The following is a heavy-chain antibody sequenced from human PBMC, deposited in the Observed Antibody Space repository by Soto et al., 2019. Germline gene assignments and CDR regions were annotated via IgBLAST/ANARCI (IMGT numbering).Heavy chain of an antibody. CDR1: GFTFSSYA. D-gene: IGHD6-19*01. J-gene: IGHJ4*02. V-gene: IGHV3-23*01. CDR2: ISGSGGST. CDR3: ARGFDQGGSYLGLRARRWYFDY. Sequence: PGGSLRLSCAASGFTFSSYAMSWVRQAPGKGLEWVSAISGSGGSTYYADSVKGRFTISRDNSKNTLYLQMNSLRAEDTAVYYCARGFDQGGSYLGLRARRWYFDYWGQGTLVTVSS.